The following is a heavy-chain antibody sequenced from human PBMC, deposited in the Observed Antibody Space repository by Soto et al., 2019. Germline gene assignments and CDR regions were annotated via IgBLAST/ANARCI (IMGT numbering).Heavy chain of an antibody. CDR2: ISYDGSNK. CDR1: GFTFSSYG. J-gene: IGHJ4*02. Sequence: GGSLRLSCAASGFTFSSYGMHWVRQAPGEGLEWVAVISYDGSNKYYADSVKGRFTISRDNSKNTLHLQMNSLQPEDTAVYYCARDRSRYSSGWYGLFDYWGQGTLVTVSS. V-gene: IGHV3-30*03. D-gene: IGHD6-19*01. CDR3: ARDRSRYSSGWYGLFDY.